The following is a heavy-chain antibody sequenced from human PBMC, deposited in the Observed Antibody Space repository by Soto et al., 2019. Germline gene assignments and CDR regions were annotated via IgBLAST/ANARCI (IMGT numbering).Heavy chain of an antibody. Sequence: PGESLRLSCAASGFTFYTYEMNWVRQAPGKGLEWVSYISSSGSTTYYADSVKGRFTISRDNAKNSLYLQMNSLRAEDTAIYYCATRSGGGGAFDFWGQGTMVTVSS. CDR1: GFTFYTYE. D-gene: IGHD3-10*01. J-gene: IGHJ3*01. CDR2: ISSSGSTT. CDR3: ATRSGGGGAFDF. V-gene: IGHV3-48*03.